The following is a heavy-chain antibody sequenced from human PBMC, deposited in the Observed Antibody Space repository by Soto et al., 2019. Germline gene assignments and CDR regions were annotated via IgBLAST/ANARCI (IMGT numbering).Heavy chain of an antibody. J-gene: IGHJ5*02. Sequence: EVQLVESGGGLVQPGGSLRLSCAASGFTFSSYTMNWVRQAPGKGLEWVSYISSSSRTIYYADSVKGRFTSSRDNAKNSLYLQMNSLRDEDTAVYYCARENPSRGAAWFDPWGQATLVTVSS. V-gene: IGHV3-48*02. CDR3: ARENPSRGAAWFDP. D-gene: IGHD3-16*01. CDR2: ISSSSRTI. CDR1: GFTFSSYT.